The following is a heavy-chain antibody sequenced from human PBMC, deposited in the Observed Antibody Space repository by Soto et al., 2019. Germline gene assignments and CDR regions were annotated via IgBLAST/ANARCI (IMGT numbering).Heavy chain of an antibody. J-gene: IGHJ2*01. V-gene: IGHV3-23*01. Sequence: RWSLRLGRASSVFTFSSYAMSWFRHAQGKGLEWVSAISGSGGSTYYADSVKGRFTISRDNSKNTLYLQMNSLRDEDTDVYYCAKRGGALSYWYFDLWGRGTLVTGYS. CDR1: VFTFSSYA. CDR3: AKRGGALSYWYFDL. D-gene: IGHD2-21*01. CDR2: ISGSGGST.